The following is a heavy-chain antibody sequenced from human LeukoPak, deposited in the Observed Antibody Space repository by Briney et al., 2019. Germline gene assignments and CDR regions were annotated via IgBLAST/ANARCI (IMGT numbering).Heavy chain of an antibody. D-gene: IGHD2/OR15-2a*01. J-gene: IGHJ4*02. V-gene: IGHV4-31*03. CDR3: AGHHPRNTVDF. CDR2: IYYSGST. Sequence: SETLSLTCTVSGGSISSGGYYWSWIRQHPGKGLEWIGYIYYSGSTYYNPSLKSRVTISVDTSKNQFSLKLSSVTAADTSVYYCAGHHPRNTVDFWGQGTLVTVSS. CDR1: GGSISSGGYY.